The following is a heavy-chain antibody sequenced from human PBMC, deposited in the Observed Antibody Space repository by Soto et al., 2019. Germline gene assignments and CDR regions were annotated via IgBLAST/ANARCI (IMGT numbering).Heavy chain of an antibody. D-gene: IGHD3-3*01. CDR2: VNGDGSST. Sequence: GGSLRLSCAASGYTFSSYWMHWVRQAPGKGLVWVSRVNGDGSSTSYADSVKGRFTISRDNAKNTLYLQMNSLRAEDTAVYYCAREPERYYDFWSGYRARNPYGMDVWGQGTTVTVSS. V-gene: IGHV3-74*01. J-gene: IGHJ6*02. CDR1: GYTFSSYW. CDR3: AREPERYYDFWSGYRARNPYGMDV.